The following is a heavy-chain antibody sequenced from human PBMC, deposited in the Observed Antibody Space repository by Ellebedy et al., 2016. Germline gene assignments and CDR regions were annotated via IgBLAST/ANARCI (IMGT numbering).Heavy chain of an antibody. Sequence: GESLKISCAASGFTFSSYAMHWVRQAQGKGLEWVAVISYDGRNKYYADSVKGRFTISRDNSKNTLYLQMNSLRAEDTAVYYCARETGYYDSSGGVVRYMDVWGKGTTVTVSS. CDR3: ARETGYYDSSGGVVRYMDV. D-gene: IGHD3-22*01. CDR2: ISYDGRNK. V-gene: IGHV3-30*04. J-gene: IGHJ6*03. CDR1: GFTFSSYA.